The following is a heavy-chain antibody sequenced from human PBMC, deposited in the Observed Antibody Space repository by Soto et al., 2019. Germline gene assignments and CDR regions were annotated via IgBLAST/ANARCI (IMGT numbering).Heavy chain of an antibody. CDR1: GSTTSSFA. CDR3: AGYWPRDSSSFSRLYYGMAV. CDR2: IIPIFGTT. Sequence: QVQLVQSGAEVKKPGSSVKVSCKASGSTTSSFAISWVRQAPGPGLEWMGGIIPIFGTTNYAQKFQGRVTITADKSTDTVYMEVSSLRSEDTAVYYCAGYWPRDSSSFSRLYYGMAVWGQGTTVIFSS. V-gene: IGHV1-69*06. J-gene: IGHJ6*02. D-gene: IGHD6-6*01.